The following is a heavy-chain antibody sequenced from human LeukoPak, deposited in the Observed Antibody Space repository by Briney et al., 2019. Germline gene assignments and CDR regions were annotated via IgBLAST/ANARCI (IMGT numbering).Heavy chain of an antibody. CDR1: GGSISSGDNY. CDR3: ARHIVATTFFDY. J-gene: IGHJ4*02. CDR2: IYYSGST. Sequence: SQTLSPTCTVSGGSISSGDNYWSWIRQPPGKGLEWIGYIYYSGSTYYNPSLKSRVTISVDTSKNQFSLKLSSVTAADTAVYYCARHIVATTFFDYWGQGTLVTVSS. V-gene: IGHV4-30-4*01. D-gene: IGHD5-12*01.